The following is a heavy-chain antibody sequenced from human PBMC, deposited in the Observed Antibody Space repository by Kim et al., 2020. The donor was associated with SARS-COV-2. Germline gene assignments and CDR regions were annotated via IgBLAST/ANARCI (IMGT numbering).Heavy chain of an antibody. D-gene: IGHD1-26*01. J-gene: IGHJ4*02. CDR1: GFSIRDYY. CDR3: ARGNPGGGYII. Sequence: GGSLRLSCVASGFSIRDYYMDWVRQAPGKGLEWVGRTRNKAISYITEYAASVKGRFIISRDESENSLFLQMDRLQVDDTAVYFCARGNPGGGYIIWGQGT. CDR2: TRNKAISYIT. V-gene: IGHV3-72*01.